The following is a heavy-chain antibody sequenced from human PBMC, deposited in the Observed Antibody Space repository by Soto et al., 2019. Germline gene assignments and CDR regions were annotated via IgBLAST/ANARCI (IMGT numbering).Heavy chain of an antibody. V-gene: IGHV3-30*18. D-gene: IGHD1-26*01. J-gene: IGHJ5*02. CDR2: ISYDGSNK. Sequence: QVQLVESGGGVVQPGRSLRLSCAASGFTFSSYGMHWVRQAPGKGLEWVAVISYDGSNKYYADSVKGRFTISRDNSKNTLYLQMNSLRAEDTAVYYCAKVVGATRGGWFDPWGQGTLVTVSS. CDR3: AKVVGATRGGWFDP. CDR1: GFTFSSYG.